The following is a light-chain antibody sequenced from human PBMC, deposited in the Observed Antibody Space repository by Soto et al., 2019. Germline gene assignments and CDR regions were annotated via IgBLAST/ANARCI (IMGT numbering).Light chain of an antibody. J-gene: IGLJ2*01. Sequence: QLVLTQPPSASGTPGQRVTISCSGSSSNIGSNGVHWYQHLPGTAPELLIYNSNQRPSGVPDRFSGSKSGTSASLAISGLQSGDEADYYCATWDDNLNGLVFAGGTKLTVL. CDR2: NSN. CDR1: SSNIGSNG. V-gene: IGLV1-44*01. CDR3: ATWDDNLNGLV.